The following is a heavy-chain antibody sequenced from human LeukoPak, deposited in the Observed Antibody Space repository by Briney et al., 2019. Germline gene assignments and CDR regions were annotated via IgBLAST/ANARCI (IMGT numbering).Heavy chain of an antibody. Sequence: TGGSLRLSCAASGSSFTTYWMSWVRQAPGKGLEWVANIKQDGTEKYYVDSVKGRFTISRDNAKNSLYLQMNSLRAEDSAIYYCATYRQVLLPFESWGQGTLVTVSS. J-gene: IGHJ4*02. CDR2: IKQDGTEK. V-gene: IGHV3-7*03. CDR3: ATYRQVLLPFES. CDR1: GSSFTTYW. D-gene: IGHD5-18*01.